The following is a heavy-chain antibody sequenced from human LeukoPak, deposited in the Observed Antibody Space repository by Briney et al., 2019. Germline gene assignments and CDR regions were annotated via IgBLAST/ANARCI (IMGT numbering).Heavy chain of an antibody. J-gene: IGHJ6*03. CDR1: GYTFTSYD. CDR2: MNPNSGNT. Sequence: ASVKASCKASGYTFTSYDINWVRQATGQGLEWMGWMNPNSGNTGYAQKFQGRVTMTRNTSISTAYMELSSLRSEDTAVYYCARRGYSYGWGLGSYYYYMDVWGKGTTVTISS. CDR3: ARRGYSYGWGLGSYYYYMDV. D-gene: IGHD5-18*01. V-gene: IGHV1-8*01.